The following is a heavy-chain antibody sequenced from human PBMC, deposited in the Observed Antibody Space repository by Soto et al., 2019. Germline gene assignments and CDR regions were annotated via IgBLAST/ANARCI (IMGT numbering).Heavy chain of an antibody. Sequence: SETLSLTCSVSGGSISSGYYYWSWIRQPPGKGLEWIGNIYYSGNTYYNPSLKSRLIISIDTSKNQFSLKVGSVTAADTAVYYCARVFPSYCGGDCSYFDSWGQGTLVTVSS. CDR3: ARVFPSYCGGDCSYFDS. CDR1: GGSISSGYYY. CDR2: IYYSGNT. D-gene: IGHD2-21*02. J-gene: IGHJ4*02. V-gene: IGHV4-30-4*01.